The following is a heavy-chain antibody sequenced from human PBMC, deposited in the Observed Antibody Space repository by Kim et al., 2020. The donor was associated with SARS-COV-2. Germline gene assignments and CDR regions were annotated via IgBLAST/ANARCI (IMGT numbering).Heavy chain of an antibody. J-gene: IGHJ4*01. CDR2: IYYSGCT. D-gene: IGHD3-22*01. V-gene: IGHV4-30-4*01. CDR1: GCSISSGDYY. Sequence: SETLSLTCTVSGCSISSGDYYWSWIRQPPGKGLELIGYIYYSGCTYYNPSLKSRVTISVDTSTNQFSLTLSAVTAPDTAVYYCARARITLIVVVHELDY. CDR3: ARARITLIVVVHELDY.